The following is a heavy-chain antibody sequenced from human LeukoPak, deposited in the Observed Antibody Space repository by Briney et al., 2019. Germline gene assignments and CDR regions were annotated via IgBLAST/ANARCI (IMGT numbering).Heavy chain of an antibody. CDR1: GYTFTGYY. J-gene: IGHJ4*02. V-gene: IGHV1-2*02. D-gene: IGHD2-15*01. CDR2: INPDNGDA. CDR3: GRVASGGKSNDY. Sequence: ASVKVSFKASGYTFTGYYMHWVRQAPGQGLEWMGWINPDNGDANYAQKFQGRVTMTRDTSISTAYMELSRLRSDDTAVYYCGRVASGGKSNDYWGQGTLVTVSS.